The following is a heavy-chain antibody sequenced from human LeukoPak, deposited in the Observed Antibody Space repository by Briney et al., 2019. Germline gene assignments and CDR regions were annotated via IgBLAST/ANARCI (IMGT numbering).Heavy chain of an antibody. CDR3: ARAHPLFDDKYGGIDY. CDR1: GFTFTSHG. J-gene: IGHJ4*02. CDR2: IWYDGSKK. Sequence: PGGSLRLSCAASGFTFTSHGMHWVRQAPGKGLEWVALIWYDGSKKYYADSVKGRFTISRDNSKNTLYLQMNSLRPEDTAVYYCARAHPLFDDKYGGIDYWGQGTLVTVSS. D-gene: IGHD3-9*01. V-gene: IGHV3-30*02.